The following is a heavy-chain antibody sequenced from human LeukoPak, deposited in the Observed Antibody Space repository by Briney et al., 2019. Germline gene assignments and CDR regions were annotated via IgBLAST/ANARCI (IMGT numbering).Heavy chain of an antibody. Sequence: GGSLRLSCAASGFTFSSYSMNWVRQAPGKGLEWVGLIRSKAYGGTTEYAASVKGRFTISRDDSKSIAHLQMNSLKTEDTAVYYCTRERGERITIWEDYYYYMDVWGTGTTVTISS. J-gene: IGHJ6*03. CDR3: TRERGERITIWEDYYYYMDV. CDR2: IRSKAYGGTT. V-gene: IGHV3-49*04. CDR1: GFTFSSYS. D-gene: IGHD3-9*01.